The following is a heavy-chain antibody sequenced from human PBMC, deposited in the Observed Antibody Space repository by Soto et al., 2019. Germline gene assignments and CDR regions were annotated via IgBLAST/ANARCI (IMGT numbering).Heavy chain of an antibody. CDR2: INPSGGST. D-gene: IGHD3-10*01. CDR1: GYTFTSYY. J-gene: IGHJ4*02. V-gene: IGHV1-46*01. CDR3: ARVNRITMVRGVNGSVSEFDY. Sequence: ASVKVSCKASGYTFTSYYMHWVRQAPGQGLEWMGIINPSGGSTSYAQKFQGRVTMTRDTSTSTVYMELSSLRSEDTAVYYCARVNRITMVRGVNGSVSEFDYWGQGTLVTVSS.